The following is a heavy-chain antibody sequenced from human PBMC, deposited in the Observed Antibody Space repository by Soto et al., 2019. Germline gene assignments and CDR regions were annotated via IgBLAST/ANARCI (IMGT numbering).Heavy chain of an antibody. CDR3: ARGGMVRGVKRAGGMDV. CDR2: IYYSGST. J-gene: IGHJ6*02. V-gene: IGHV4-59*01. Sequence: TSETLSLTCTVSGGSISSYYWSWIRQPPGKGLEWIGHIYYSGSTNYNPSLKSRVTISVDTSKNQFSLKLSSVTAADTAVYYCARGGMVRGVKRAGGMDVWGQGTTVTVSS. CDR1: GGSISSYY. D-gene: IGHD3-10*01.